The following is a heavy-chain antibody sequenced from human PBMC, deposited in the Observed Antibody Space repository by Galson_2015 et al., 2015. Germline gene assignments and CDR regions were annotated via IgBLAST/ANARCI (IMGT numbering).Heavy chain of an antibody. V-gene: IGHV3-33*01. J-gene: IGHJ6*02. Sequence: SLRLSCAASGFASRSYGMHWVRQAPGKGLEWVAVIGNAGNNKYYGDSVKGRFTISRDNSKNTLYLQMNSLRVEDTAVYYCAREIGGALIAAADTIYFYTMDVWGQGTTVTVSS. CDR2: IGNAGNNK. CDR3: AREIGGALIAAADTIYFYTMDV. D-gene: IGHD6-13*01. CDR1: GFASRSYG.